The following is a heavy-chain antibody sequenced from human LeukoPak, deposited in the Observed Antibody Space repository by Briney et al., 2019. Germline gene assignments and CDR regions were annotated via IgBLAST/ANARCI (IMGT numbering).Heavy chain of an antibody. V-gene: IGHV3-7*03. CDR1: GFTFSSNW. Sequence: QAGGSLRLSCVASGFTFSSNWMSWVRQAPGKGLEWVGNIQPDGSEQYPVDSVKGRFTISRDNARNSLFLQMNSLRAEDTAVYYCAELGITMIGGVWGKGTTVTISS. D-gene: IGHD3-10*02. J-gene: IGHJ6*04. CDR2: IQPDGSEQ. CDR3: AELGITMIGGV.